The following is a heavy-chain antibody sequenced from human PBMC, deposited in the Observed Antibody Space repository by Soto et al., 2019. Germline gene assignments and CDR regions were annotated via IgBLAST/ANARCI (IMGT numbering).Heavy chain of an antibody. CDR3: PRGGIVVVPAAKRVDY. Sequence: QVQLQQWGAGLLKPSETLSLTCAVYGGSFSGYYWSWIRQPPGKGLEWIGEINHSGSTNYNPSLKSRVTISVDTSKNQFSLKLSSVTAADTAVYYCPRGGIVVVPAAKRVDYWGQGTLVTVAS. J-gene: IGHJ4*02. CDR2: INHSGST. CDR1: GGSFSGYY. D-gene: IGHD2-2*01. V-gene: IGHV4-34*01.